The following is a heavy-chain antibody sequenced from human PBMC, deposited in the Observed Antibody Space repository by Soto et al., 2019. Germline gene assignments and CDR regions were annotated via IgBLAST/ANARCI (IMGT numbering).Heavy chain of an antibody. Sequence: ASVKVSCKASGYTFTSYGISWVRQAPGQGLEWMGWISAYNGNTNYAQKLQGRVTMTTDTSTSTAYMELRSLRSDDTAVYYCAREGRYDFWSGYYGFDYWGQGTLVTVSS. CDR2: ISAYNGNT. CDR1: GYTFTSYG. D-gene: IGHD3-3*01. V-gene: IGHV1-18*01. CDR3: AREGRYDFWSGYYGFDY. J-gene: IGHJ4*02.